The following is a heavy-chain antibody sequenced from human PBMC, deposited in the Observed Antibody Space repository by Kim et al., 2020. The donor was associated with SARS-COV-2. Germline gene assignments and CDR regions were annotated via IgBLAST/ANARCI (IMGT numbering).Heavy chain of an antibody. J-gene: IGHJ1*01. D-gene: IGHD1-26*01. CDR1: GFTFSNCW. CDR2: INADGSAQ. CDR3: VAWAGISH. V-gene: IGHV3-7*01. Sequence: GGSLRLSCAASGFTFSNCWMSWIRQAPGKGLEWVAHINADGSAQFYVDSVRGRFTISRDNAKNSLYLQMNSPRVEDTALYYCVAWAGISHWGQGTLVTVS.